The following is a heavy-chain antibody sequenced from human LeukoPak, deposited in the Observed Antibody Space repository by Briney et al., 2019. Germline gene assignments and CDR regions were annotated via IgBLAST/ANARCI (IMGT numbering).Heavy chain of an antibody. J-gene: IGHJ4*02. D-gene: IGHD5-18*01. CDR2: ISGSSSNV. CDR1: GFTFSSYE. Sequence: PGGSLRLSCAASGFTFSSYEMNWVRQAPGKGLEWISAISGSSSNVYYAASVRGRFTISRDNAESSLYLQLNTMRAEDTAVYYCARGFRDTAMFLDYWGQGTLVTVSS. V-gene: IGHV3-48*03. CDR3: ARGFRDTAMFLDY.